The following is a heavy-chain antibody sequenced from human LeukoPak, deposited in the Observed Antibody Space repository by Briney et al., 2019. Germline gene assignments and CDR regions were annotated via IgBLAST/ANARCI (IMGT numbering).Heavy chain of an antibody. V-gene: IGHV4-34*01. CDR1: GGSFSGYY. D-gene: IGHD3-10*01. Sequence: SETLSLTCAVYGGSFSGYYWSWIRQPPGKGLEWIGEINHSGSTNYNPSLKSRVTISVDTSKNQFSLKLSSVTAADTAVYYCASLLPRGYYGSGSSKYYYYYMDVWGKGTTVTVSS. J-gene: IGHJ6*03. CDR2: INHSGST. CDR3: ASLLPRGYYGSGSSKYYYYYMDV.